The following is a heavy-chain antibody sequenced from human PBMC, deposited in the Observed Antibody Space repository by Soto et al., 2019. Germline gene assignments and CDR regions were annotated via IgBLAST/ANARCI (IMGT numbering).Heavy chain of an antibody. D-gene: IGHD3-10*01. Sequence: PSETLSLTCNFSGGPISIGGYYWTWIRQHPGKGLEWIGNIHHSGSTFYNPSLKSRVSISVDTSKNQFSLKLSSVTAADTAVYFCVRGVLSWGQGTLVTVS. CDR2: IHHSGST. CDR3: VRGVLS. CDR1: GGPISIGGYY. V-gene: IGHV4-31*03. J-gene: IGHJ1*01.